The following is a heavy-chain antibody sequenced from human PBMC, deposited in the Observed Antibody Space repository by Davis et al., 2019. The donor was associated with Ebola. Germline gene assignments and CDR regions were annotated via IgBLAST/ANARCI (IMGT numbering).Heavy chain of an antibody. V-gene: IGHV4-4*07. CDR1: GCSISSYY. CDR2: IYTSGST. D-gene: IGHD2-15*01. Sequence: PSETLSLTCTVSGCSISSYYWSWIRQPAGKGLEWIGRIYTSGSTNYNPSLKSRVTMSVDTSKNQFSLKLSSVTAADTAVYYCARDGVVAATGGWFDPWGQGTLVTVSS. CDR3: ARDGVVAATGGWFDP. J-gene: IGHJ5*02.